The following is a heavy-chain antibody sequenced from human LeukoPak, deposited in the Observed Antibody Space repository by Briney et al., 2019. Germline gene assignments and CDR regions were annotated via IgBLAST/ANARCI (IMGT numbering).Heavy chain of an antibody. V-gene: IGHV4-34*01. D-gene: IGHD6-6*01. CDR3: ARSIAARF. CDR2: INHSGST. Sequence: SETLSLTCAVYGGSFSGYYWSWIRQLPGKGLEWIGEINHSGSTNYNPSLKSRVTISVDTSKNQFSLKLSSVTAADTAVYYCARSIAARFWGQGTLVTVSS. CDR1: GGSFSGYY. J-gene: IGHJ4*02.